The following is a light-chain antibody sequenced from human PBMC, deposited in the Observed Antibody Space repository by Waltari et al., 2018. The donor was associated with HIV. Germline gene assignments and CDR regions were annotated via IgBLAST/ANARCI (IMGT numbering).Light chain of an antibody. CDR3: CSYTGTYTLL. V-gene: IGLV2-11*01. CDR1: SSDVGDYNY. J-gene: IGLJ3*02. Sequence: QSALTQPRSVSGSPGQSVTISCTGTSSDVGDYNYVSWYQQHPGKAPKVMIYDVPKRPSGVPDRFSGSKSGNTASLTISGLQAEDEADYYCCSYTGTYTLLFGGGTKLTVL. CDR2: DVP.